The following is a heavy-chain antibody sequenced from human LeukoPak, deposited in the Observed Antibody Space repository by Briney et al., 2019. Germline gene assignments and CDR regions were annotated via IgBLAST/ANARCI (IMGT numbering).Heavy chain of an antibody. J-gene: IGHJ3*02. Sequence: ASVKVSCKASGGTFSSYAISGVRQAPGQGLEWMGGIIPSFGTANYAKKFQGRVTITTDESTSTAYMELSSLRSEDTAVYYCARPLYSSSWYRKTDAFDIWGQGTMVTVSS. CDR3: ARPLYSSSWYRKTDAFDI. CDR1: GGTFSSYA. CDR2: IIPSFGTA. D-gene: IGHD6-13*01. V-gene: IGHV1-69*05.